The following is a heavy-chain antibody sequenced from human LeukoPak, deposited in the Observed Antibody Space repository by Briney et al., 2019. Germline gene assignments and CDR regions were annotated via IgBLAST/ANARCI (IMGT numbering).Heavy chain of an antibody. D-gene: IGHD6-13*01. CDR1: GGSFSGYY. V-gene: IGHV4-34*01. J-gene: IGHJ3*02. CDR3: AKHRGAAGWRSFDI. Sequence: SETLSLTCGVSGGSFSGYYWSWIRQPPGKGLEWIGEINDSGSTKYNPSLKSRVTISIDTSKNQFSLKLNSVTAADTAAYYCAKHRGAAGWRSFDIWGQGTMVTVSS. CDR2: INDSGST.